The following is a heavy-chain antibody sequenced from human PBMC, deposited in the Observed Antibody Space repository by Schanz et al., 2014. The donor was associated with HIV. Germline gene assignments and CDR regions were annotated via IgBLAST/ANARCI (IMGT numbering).Heavy chain of an antibody. CDR3: ARANFGGYEARDY. J-gene: IGHJ4*02. Sequence: QVQLVQSGAEVKKPGASVKVSCKASGYTFTSYGINWVRQAPGQGLEWMGWISAYNGNTNYAQKFQGRVTMTRDTSISTAYMELRRLRSDDTAVYYCARANFGGYEARDYWGQGMLVTVSS. D-gene: IGHD5-12*01. CDR2: ISAYNGNT. CDR1: GYTFTSYG. V-gene: IGHV1-18*01.